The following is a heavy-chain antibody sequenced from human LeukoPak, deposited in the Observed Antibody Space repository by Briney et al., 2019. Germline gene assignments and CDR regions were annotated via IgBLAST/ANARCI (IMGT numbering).Heavy chain of an antibody. CDR1: GGSISSSSYY. D-gene: IGHD3-22*01. V-gene: IGHV4-39*01. CDR2: IYYSGST. J-gene: IGHJ4*02. CDR3: ATILLYDSSGYYYPDY. Sequence: PSETLSLTCTVSGGSISSSSYYWGWIRQPPGKGLEWIGSIYYSGSTYYNPSLKSRVTISVDTSKNQFSLKLSSVTAADAAVYYCATILLYDSSGYYYPDYWGQGTLVTVSS.